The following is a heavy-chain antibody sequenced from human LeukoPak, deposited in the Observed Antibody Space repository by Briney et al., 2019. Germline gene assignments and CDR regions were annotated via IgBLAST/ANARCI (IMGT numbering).Heavy chain of an antibody. J-gene: IGHJ4*02. CDR1: GFTFDDYD. Sequence: PGGSLRLSCAASGFTFDDYDMSWVRQAPGKGLEWVANIKQDGSEKNYVDSVKGRFTISRDNAKNSLYLQMNSLRAEDTAVYYCARDQDDGNSFDYWGQGTLVTVSS. V-gene: IGHV3-7*04. CDR3: ARDQDDGNSFDY. CDR2: IKQDGSEK. D-gene: IGHD4-23*01.